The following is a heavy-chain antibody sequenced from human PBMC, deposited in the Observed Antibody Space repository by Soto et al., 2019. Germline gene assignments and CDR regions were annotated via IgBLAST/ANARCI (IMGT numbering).Heavy chain of an antibody. Sequence: EVQLVESGGGLIQPGGSLRLSCAASGFAVSSKYMTWVRQAPGKGLEWVSVIYGGGTTYYADSVKGRFTISRYTSKNTLYLQMNSLRAEDTAVYYCVQTTGWPGFDFWGQGTLVTVSS. V-gene: IGHV3-53*01. J-gene: IGHJ4*02. CDR2: IYGGGTT. D-gene: IGHD6-19*01. CDR1: GFAVSSKY. CDR3: VQTTGWPGFDF.